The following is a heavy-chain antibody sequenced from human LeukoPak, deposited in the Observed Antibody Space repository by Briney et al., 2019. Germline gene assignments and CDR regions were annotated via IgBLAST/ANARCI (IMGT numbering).Heavy chain of an antibody. V-gene: IGHV3-23*01. D-gene: IGHD6-19*01. CDR3: AKAYWVYSSGPDY. Sequence: GGSLRLSCAASGFTFSSYGMHWVRQAPGKGLEWVSAISGSGGSTYYADSVKGRFTISRDNSKNTLYLQMNSLRAEDTAVYYCAKAYWVYSSGPDYWGQGTLVTVSS. CDR1: GFTFSSYG. CDR2: ISGSGGST. J-gene: IGHJ4*02.